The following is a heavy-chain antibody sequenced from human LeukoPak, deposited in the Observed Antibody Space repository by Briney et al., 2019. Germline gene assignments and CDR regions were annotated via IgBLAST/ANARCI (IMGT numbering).Heavy chain of an antibody. J-gene: IGHJ3*01. CDR3: ARGPCTGTSCYTPDAFDR. D-gene: IGHD2-2*02. V-gene: IGHV3-21*01. Sequence: KPGGSLRLSCAASGFTFSDYSMNWVRQAPGKGLEWVSSISSSSAYIYYGDSVKGRFTISRDNAENSLYLQMNSLRAEDTAIYVCARGPCTGTSCYTPDAFDRWGQGTLVTVAS. CDR1: GFTFSDYS. CDR2: ISSSSAYI.